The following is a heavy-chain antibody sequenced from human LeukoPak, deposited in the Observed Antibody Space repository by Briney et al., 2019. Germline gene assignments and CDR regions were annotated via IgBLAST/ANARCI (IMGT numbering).Heavy chain of an antibody. V-gene: IGHV4-4*09. J-gene: IGHJ4*02. CDR2: IYTSGST. Sequence: PSETLSLTCTVSGGSISSYYWSWIRQPPGKGLEWIGYIYTSGSTNYNPSLKSRVTISVDTSKNQFSLKLSSVTAADTAVYYCARGYSYGTYYFDYWGQGTLVTVSS. CDR1: GGSISSYY. CDR3: ARGYSYGTYYFDY. D-gene: IGHD5-18*01.